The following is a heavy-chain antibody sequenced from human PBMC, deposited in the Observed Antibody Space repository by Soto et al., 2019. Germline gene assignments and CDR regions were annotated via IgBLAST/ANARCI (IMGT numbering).Heavy chain of an antibody. CDR2: ISYDGSNK. CDR3: AKGAMPAADGDYYYYYGMDV. D-gene: IGHD2-2*01. J-gene: IGHJ6*02. V-gene: IGHV3-30*18. Sequence: GGSLRLSCAASGFTFSSYGMHWVRQAPGKGLEWVAVISYDGSNKYYADSVKGRFTISRDNSKNTLYLQMNSLRAEDTAVYYCAKGAMPAADGDYYYYYGMDVWGQGTTVTVSS. CDR1: GFTFSSYG.